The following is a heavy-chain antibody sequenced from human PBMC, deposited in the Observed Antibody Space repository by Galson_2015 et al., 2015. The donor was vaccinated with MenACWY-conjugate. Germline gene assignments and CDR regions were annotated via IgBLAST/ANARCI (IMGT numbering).Heavy chain of an antibody. V-gene: IGHV3-21*01. CDR1: GFTFSTYS. CDR2: ISRSSRYT. J-gene: IGHJ2*01. Sequence: SLRLSCAASGFTFSTYSMNWVRQTPGKGLEWVSSISRSSRYTYYADSVRGRFTISRDNAESSLFLQMDSLRAEDTAVYYCARDLWFSGSYYGWYFDLWGRGTLVTVSS. D-gene: IGHD3-10*01. CDR3: ARDLWFSGSYYGWYFDL.